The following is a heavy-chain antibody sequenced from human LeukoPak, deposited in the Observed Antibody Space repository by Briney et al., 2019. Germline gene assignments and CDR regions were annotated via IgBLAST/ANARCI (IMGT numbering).Heavy chain of an antibody. Sequence: GGSLRLSCAASGFTFSSYAMSWVRQAPGKGLEWVSGIGGSAGSTYYADSVKGRFTISRDNSKNTLYLQKNSLRAEDTAVYYCAKDRGDFWSGYYTAFYYFDYWGQGTLVTVSS. J-gene: IGHJ4*02. CDR2: IGGSAGST. CDR1: GFTFSSYA. V-gene: IGHV3-23*01. CDR3: AKDRGDFWSGYYTAFYYFDY. D-gene: IGHD3-3*01.